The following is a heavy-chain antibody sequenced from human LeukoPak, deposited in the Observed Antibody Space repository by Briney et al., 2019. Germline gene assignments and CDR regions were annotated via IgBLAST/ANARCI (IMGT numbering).Heavy chain of an antibody. J-gene: IGHJ4*02. D-gene: IGHD4-17*01. CDR1: GGSISSYY. V-gene: IGHV4-59*01. Sequence: PSETLSLTCTVSGGSISSYYWSWIRQPPGKGLEWIGYIYYSGSTNYNPSLKSRVTISVDTSKNQFSLKLSSVTAADTAVYYCATSRYYGRYDYWGQGTLVTVSP. CDR3: ATSRYYGRYDY. CDR2: IYYSGST.